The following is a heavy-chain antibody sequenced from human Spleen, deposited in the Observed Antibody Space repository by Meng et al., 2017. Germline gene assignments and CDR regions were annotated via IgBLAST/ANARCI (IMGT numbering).Heavy chain of an antibody. D-gene: IGHD3-22*01. Sequence: GESLKISCAASGFTFDDYTMHWVRQAPGKGLEWVSLISWDGGSTYYADSVKGRFTISRDNSKNSLYLQMNSLRTEDTALYYCAKGFDYDSSGYYYPLDYWGQGTLVTVSS. CDR2: ISWDGGST. J-gene: IGHJ4*02. CDR3: AKGFDYDSSGYYYPLDY. V-gene: IGHV3-43*01. CDR1: GFTFDDYT.